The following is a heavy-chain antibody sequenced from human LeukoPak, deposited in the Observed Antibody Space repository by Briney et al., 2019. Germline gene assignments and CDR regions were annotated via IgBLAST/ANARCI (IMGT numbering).Heavy chain of an antibody. Sequence: SETLSLTCTVSGGSISSYYWSWIRQPPGKGLEWIGYIYYSGSTNYNPSLKSRVTISVDTSKNQFSLKLSSVTAADTAVYYCVRAETDILTGYFPRWFDPWGQGTLVTVSS. D-gene: IGHD3-9*01. J-gene: IGHJ5*02. CDR2: IYYSGST. V-gene: IGHV4-59*01. CDR3: VRAETDILTGYFPRWFDP. CDR1: GGSISSYY.